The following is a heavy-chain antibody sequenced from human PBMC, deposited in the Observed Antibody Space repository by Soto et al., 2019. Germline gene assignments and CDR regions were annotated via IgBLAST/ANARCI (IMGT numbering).Heavy chain of an antibody. J-gene: IGHJ4*02. Sequence: EVQLVESGGGLVQPGGSLRLSCAASGFTFSSYSMNWVRQAPGKGLEGVSYISSSSSTIYYADSVKGRFTISRENAKNSLYLQMNSLRDEDTAVYYCARDDYGDYAIRFDYWGQGTLVTVSS. D-gene: IGHD4-17*01. CDR2: ISSSSSTI. V-gene: IGHV3-48*02. CDR3: ARDDYGDYAIRFDY. CDR1: GFTFSSYS.